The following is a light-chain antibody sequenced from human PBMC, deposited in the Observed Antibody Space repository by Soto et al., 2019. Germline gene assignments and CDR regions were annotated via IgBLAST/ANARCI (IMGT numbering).Light chain of an antibody. Sequence: DIQMTQSPSTLSASVGDRVTITCRASQSISSWLAWYQQKPGKAPRLLIYDVSSLESGVPSRFSGSGSGTEFTLTISSLQPEDFATYYCQQYNSYQWTFGQGTKVDI. V-gene: IGKV1-5*01. CDR1: QSISSW. CDR2: DVS. J-gene: IGKJ1*01. CDR3: QQYNSYQWT.